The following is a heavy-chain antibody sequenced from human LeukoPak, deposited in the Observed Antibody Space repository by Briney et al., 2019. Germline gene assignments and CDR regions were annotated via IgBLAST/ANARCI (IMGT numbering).Heavy chain of an antibody. CDR3: ARDSSSLVPDV. CDR1: GDSIRSNNYY. CDR2: IYDTGST. Sequence: PSETLSLTCTVSGDSIRSNNYYWGWIRQPPGKGLEWIGSIYDTGSTFYNPSLKSRVTISVDTSKNQFPLKLSSVTAADTAVYYCARDSSSLVPDVWGQGTTVTVSS. J-gene: IGHJ6*02. V-gene: IGHV4-39*06. D-gene: IGHD2-2*01.